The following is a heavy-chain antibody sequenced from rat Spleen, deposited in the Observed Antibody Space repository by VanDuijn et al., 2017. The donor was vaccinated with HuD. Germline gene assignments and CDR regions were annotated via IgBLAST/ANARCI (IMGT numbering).Heavy chain of an antibody. J-gene: IGHJ1*01. CDR3: ARGNYGYNSYWYFDF. CDR2: ISYVGTVT. CDR1: GFTFSDYY. D-gene: IGHD1-9*01. Sequence: EVQLVESDGGLVQPGKSLKLSCTASGFTFSDYYMAWVRQAPTKGLEWVTTISYVGTVTYYRDSVKGRFTISRDNAKNTLYLQMDSLRSEDTATYYCARGNYGYNSYWYFDFWGPGTLVTVSS. V-gene: IGHV5-29*01.